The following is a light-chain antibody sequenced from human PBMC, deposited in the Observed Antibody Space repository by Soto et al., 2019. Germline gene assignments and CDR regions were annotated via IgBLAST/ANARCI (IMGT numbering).Light chain of an antibody. CDR3: KQYKNWPPCT. V-gene: IGKV3-15*01. J-gene: IGKJ1*01. Sequence: EIVMTQSPATLSVSPGERATLSCRASQSVSSTLAWYQQKPGQAPSLLIYGASTRATGIPARFSGSGSGTEFTLTNSSLQSEDFAVYYCKQYKNWPPCTFGQGTKLDSK. CDR2: GAS. CDR1: QSVSST.